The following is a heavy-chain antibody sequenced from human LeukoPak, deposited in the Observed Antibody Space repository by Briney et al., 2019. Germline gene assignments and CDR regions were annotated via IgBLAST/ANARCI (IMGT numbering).Heavy chain of an antibody. D-gene: IGHD3-3*01. Sequence: NPSETLSLTCTVSGASTSGYYWSWIRQTPGKGVEWIGYVYYTGSTNYNPSLQSRVSITIDTSKNQFALNLRSVTAADTAMYYCARYVRDSGTYDFDYWGRGTLVTVSS. J-gene: IGHJ4*02. CDR3: ARYVRDSGTYDFDY. CDR1: GASTSGYY. CDR2: VYYTGST. V-gene: IGHV4-59*13.